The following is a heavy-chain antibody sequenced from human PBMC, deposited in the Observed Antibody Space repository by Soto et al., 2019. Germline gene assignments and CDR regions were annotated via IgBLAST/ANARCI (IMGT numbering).Heavy chain of an antibody. D-gene: IGHD3-3*01. Sequence: PSETLSLTCTVSGGSISSYYWSWIRQPPGKGLEWIGYIYYSGSTNYNPSLKSRVTISVDTSKNQFSLKLSSVTAADTAVYYCARGATYDFWSGPKPIDYWGQGTLVTVSS. J-gene: IGHJ4*02. V-gene: IGHV4-59*01. CDR1: GGSISSYY. CDR3: ARGATYDFWSGPKPIDY. CDR2: IYYSGST.